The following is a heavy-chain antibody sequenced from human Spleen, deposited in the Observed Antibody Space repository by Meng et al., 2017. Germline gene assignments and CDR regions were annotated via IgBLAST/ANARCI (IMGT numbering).Heavy chain of an antibody. V-gene: IGHV5-51*01. Sequence: GGSLRLSCKGSGYSFTSYWIGWVRQMPGKGLEWMGIIYPGDSDTRYSPSFQGQVTISADKSISTAYLQWSSLKASDTAMYYCARHSEVRYYDSSGYAFDIWGQGTRVTVSS. CDR1: GYSFTSYW. D-gene: IGHD3-22*01. J-gene: IGHJ3*02. CDR3: ARHSEVRYYDSSGYAFDI. CDR2: IYPGDSDT.